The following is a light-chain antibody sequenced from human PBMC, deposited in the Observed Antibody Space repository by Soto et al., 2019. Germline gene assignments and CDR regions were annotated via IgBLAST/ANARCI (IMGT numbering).Light chain of an antibody. J-gene: IGLJ1*01. CDR3: SSYAGSNMGV. CDR1: SSDIGGYNF. Sequence: QSALTQPPSASGSPGQSVTISCTGTSSDIGGYNFVSWYQQHPGKAPKLMIYEVNKRPSGVPDRFSGSKSGNTASLTVSGLQAEDEADYYCSSYAGSNMGVFGTGTKLPS. CDR2: EVN. V-gene: IGLV2-8*01.